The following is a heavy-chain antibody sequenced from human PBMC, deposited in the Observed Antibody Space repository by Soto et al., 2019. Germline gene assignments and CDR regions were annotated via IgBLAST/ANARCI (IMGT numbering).Heavy chain of an antibody. CDR3: ARVWGGAFDI. V-gene: IGHV4-59*01. D-gene: IGHD3-10*01. CDR1: GGSISSYY. J-gene: IGHJ3*02. Sequence: QVQLQESGPGLVKPSETLSLTCTVSGGSISSYYWSWIRQPPGKGLEWIGYIYYSGSTNYNPSLTSRVTISVDTSKNQFSLKLSSVTDADTAVYYCARVWGGAFDIWGQGTMVTVSS. CDR2: IYYSGST.